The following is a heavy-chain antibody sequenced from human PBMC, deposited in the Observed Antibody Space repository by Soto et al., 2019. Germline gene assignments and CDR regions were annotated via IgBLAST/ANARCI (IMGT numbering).Heavy chain of an antibody. CDR2: IRGNGDPP. CDR1: GFTFSIYS. V-gene: IGHV3-64D*06. CDR3: VKSRGGNNFEFFD. Sequence: GGSLLLSCSSPGFTFSIYSMPLVRQAPGKGLEYVSGIRGNGDPPFYADSVKGRFTISRDNSKNTLYLQMSSLSADDTAVYYCVKSRGGNNFEFFDWGQGAMVTVSS. D-gene: IGHD5-12*01. J-gene: IGHJ4*02.